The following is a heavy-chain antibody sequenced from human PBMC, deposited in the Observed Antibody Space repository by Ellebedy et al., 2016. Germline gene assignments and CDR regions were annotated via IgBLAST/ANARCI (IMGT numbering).Heavy chain of an antibody. V-gene: IGHV3-21*04. CDR3: ARGAYNSGSYDSYFDY. Sequence: GGSLRLSXAASGFSLSTYSLHWVRQAPGKGLEWVSSISTSSIYIYYADSVKGRFTISRDNAKKSLFLEMNSLRAEDTAVYYCARGAYNSGSYDSYFDYWGQGTLVSVSS. D-gene: IGHD3-10*01. CDR2: ISTSSIYI. J-gene: IGHJ4*02. CDR1: GFSLSTYS.